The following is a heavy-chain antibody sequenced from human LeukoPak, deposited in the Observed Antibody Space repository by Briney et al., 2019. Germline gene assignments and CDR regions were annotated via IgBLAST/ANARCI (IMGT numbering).Heavy chain of an antibody. CDR2: ISSSSSTI. Sequence: GSLRLSFAASGFTFSSYNINWVRQAPGKGLEWVSYISSSSSTIYYADSVKGRFTISRDNAKNSLYLQMNSLRDEDTAVYYCARGSTYYDFWSGYYWGQGTLVTVSS. J-gene: IGHJ4*02. CDR1: GFTFSSYN. D-gene: IGHD3-3*01. V-gene: IGHV3-48*02. CDR3: ARGSTYYDFWSGYY.